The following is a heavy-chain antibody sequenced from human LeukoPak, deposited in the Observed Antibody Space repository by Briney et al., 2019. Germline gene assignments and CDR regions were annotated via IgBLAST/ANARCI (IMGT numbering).Heavy chain of an antibody. Sequence: ASVKVSCKASGYTFTSYGISWVRQAPGQGLEWMGCISGYNGNTNYAQNLQGRVTVTTDTSTSTAYMELRSLTSDDTAVYYCARDKSGSGSYIDYWGQGTLVTVSS. J-gene: IGHJ4*02. CDR2: ISGYNGNT. D-gene: IGHD3-10*01. V-gene: IGHV1-18*01. CDR3: ARDKSGSGSYIDY. CDR1: GYTFTSYG.